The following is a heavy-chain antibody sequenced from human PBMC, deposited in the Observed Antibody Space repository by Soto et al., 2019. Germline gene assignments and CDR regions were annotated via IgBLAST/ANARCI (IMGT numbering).Heavy chain of an antibody. CDR1: GFSLNTNGVG. Sequence: QITLKESGPTLVKPTQTLTLTCTFSGFSLNTNGVGVGWVRQPPGKALEWLALIYWDDDMRYSPSLQSRLTITKDTSKDQVVLTVTNMDPVDTATYYCAHGRITGTVLAFDYWGQGTLVSVSS. D-gene: IGHD1-7*01. J-gene: IGHJ4*02. CDR3: AHGRITGTVLAFDY. V-gene: IGHV2-5*02. CDR2: IYWDDDM.